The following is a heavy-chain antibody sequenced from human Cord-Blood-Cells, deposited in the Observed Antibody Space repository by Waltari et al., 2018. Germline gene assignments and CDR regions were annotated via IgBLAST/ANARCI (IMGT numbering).Heavy chain of an antibody. CDR3: AREGCTNGVCWVNAFDI. V-gene: IGHV1-2*02. CDR1: GYTFTAYY. J-gene: IGHJ3*02. Sequence: QVQLVQSGAEVKKPGASVKVSCKASGYTFTAYYMHWVRQAPGQGLEWMGWINPNSGGTNYAQKFQGRVTMTRDTSISTAYMELSRLRSDDTAVYYCAREGCTNGVCWVNAFDIWGQGTMVTVSS. D-gene: IGHD2-8*01. CDR2: INPNSGGT.